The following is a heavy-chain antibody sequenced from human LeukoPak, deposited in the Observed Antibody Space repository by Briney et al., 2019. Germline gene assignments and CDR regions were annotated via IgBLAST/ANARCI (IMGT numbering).Heavy chain of an antibody. J-gene: IGHJ3*02. V-gene: IGHV3-74*01. D-gene: IGHD6-6*01. CDR2: IDSDGSTT. Sequence: GGSLKVSCVASGFTFSSYWMHWVRQAPGQGLVWVSRIDSDGSTTSYADSVKGRFTISRDNAKNTLYLQMNSLRAEDTAVYYCARPDTSSYRSAFNIWGQGTVVTVS. CDR1: GFTFSSYW. CDR3: ARPDTSSYRSAFNI.